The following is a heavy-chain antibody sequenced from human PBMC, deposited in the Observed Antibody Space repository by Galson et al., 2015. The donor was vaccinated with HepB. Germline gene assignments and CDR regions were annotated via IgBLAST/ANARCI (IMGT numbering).Heavy chain of an antibody. J-gene: IGHJ3*02. CDR1: GGSIRSSSYY. CDR3: ASGIFRDRNWNYEGPDAFDI. D-gene: IGHD1-7*01. CDR2: IYYSGST. V-gene: IGHV4-39*07. Sequence: LTCTVSGGSIRSSSYYWGWIRQPPGKGLEWIGSIYYSGSTYYNPSLKSRVTISVDTSKNQFSLKLSSVTAADTAVYYCASGIFRDRNWNYEGPDAFDIWGQGTMVTVSS.